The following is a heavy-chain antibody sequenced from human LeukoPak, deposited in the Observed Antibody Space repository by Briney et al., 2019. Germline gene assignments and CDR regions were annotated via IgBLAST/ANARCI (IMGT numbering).Heavy chain of an antibody. CDR2: ISSSSSYT. J-gene: IGHJ4*02. D-gene: IGHD6-19*01. CDR3: ARTSGGRLAVAVDS. CDR1: GFSFSDYS. V-gene: IGHV3-11*03. Sequence: GGSLRLSCAASGFSFSDYSMSWIRQAPGKGLEWVSHISSSSSYTNYADSVKGRFTISRDNAKNSVYLQMASLRAEDTAVYYCARTSGGRLAVAVDSWGQGTLVTVSS.